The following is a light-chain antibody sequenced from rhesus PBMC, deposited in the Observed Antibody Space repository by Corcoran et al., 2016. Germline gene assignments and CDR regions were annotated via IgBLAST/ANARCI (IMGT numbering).Light chain of an antibody. V-gene: IGKV3-42*02. CDR2: SAS. CDR3: QKYNDWPPT. J-gene: IGKJ4*01. Sequence: EIVMTQSPATLSLSPGERATLSCRASQSVGSTLAWYQQKPGQAPRLLLYSASSRATGIPDRFSGSGSGTEFTLTISILEPEDIGVYYCQKYNDWPPTFGGGTKVEIK. CDR1: QSVGST.